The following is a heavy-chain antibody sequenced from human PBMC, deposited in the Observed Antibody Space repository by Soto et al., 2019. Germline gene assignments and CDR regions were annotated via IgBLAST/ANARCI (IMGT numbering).Heavy chain of an antibody. V-gene: IGHV4-31*02. CDR3: GRRPDRDPREFGS. CDR2: IYHSGPT. J-gene: IGHJ4*02. CDR1: GCSISTGFYY. Sequence: SQTLPLTWPVSGCSISTGFYYWNWIRQHPGKGLEWMGYIYHSGPTTYNPSLKSRITMSVDTSKYQFSLNLTSVTAADTVVYYCGRRPDRDPREFGSWGEGILVTVPS.